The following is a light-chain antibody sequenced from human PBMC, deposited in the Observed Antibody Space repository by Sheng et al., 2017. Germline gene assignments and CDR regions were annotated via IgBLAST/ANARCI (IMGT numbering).Light chain of an antibody. V-gene: IGKV1-39*01. CDR2: AAS. CDR3: QQSFTTPYT. Sequence: DIQMTQSPFFVSATVGDSVTITCRASQSIVKYLNWYQQKPGKAPKLLINAASNLRSGVPSRFRGSGSVTDFTLTITSLQPEDFATYFCQQSFTTPYTFGQGTKLEI. J-gene: IGKJ2*01. CDR1: QSIVKY.